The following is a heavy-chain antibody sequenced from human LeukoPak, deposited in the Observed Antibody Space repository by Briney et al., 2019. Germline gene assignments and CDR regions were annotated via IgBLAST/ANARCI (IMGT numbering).Heavy chain of an antibody. V-gene: IGHV3-30*18. CDR1: GFTFSSYG. Sequence: GGSLRLSCAASGFTFSSYGMHWVRQAPGKGLEWVAVISYDGSNKYYADSVKGRFTISRDNSKNTLYLQMNSLRAEDTAVYYCAKVGALYYYDSSGYYRFLTHDAFDIWGQGTMVTVSS. CDR3: AKVGALYYYDSSGYYRFLTHDAFDI. CDR2: ISYDGSNK. J-gene: IGHJ3*02. D-gene: IGHD3-22*01.